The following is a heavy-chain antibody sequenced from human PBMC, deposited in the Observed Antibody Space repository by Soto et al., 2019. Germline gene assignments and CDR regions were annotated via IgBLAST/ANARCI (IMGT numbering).Heavy chain of an antibody. CDR3: ATESMYDFWSGYPYWYFDL. CDR2: IYTSGST. CDR1: GGCISSYY. Sequence: QVQLQESGPGLVKPSETLSLTCTVSGGCISSYYWSWIRQPAGKGLEWIGRIYTSGSTNYNPSLKSRVTMSVDTPKNQFSLKLSSVTAADTAVYYCATESMYDFWSGYPYWYFDLWGRGTLVTVSS. V-gene: IGHV4-4*07. J-gene: IGHJ2*01. D-gene: IGHD3-3*01.